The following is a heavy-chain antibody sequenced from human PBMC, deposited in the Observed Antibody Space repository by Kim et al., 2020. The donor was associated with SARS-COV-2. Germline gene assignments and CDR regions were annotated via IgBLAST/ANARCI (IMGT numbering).Heavy chain of an antibody. CDR2: LYYSGST. J-gene: IGHJ4*02. CDR1: GGSISNYY. Sequence: SETLSLTCTVSGGSISNYYWGWVRQPPGKGLEWIGYLYYSGSTNYNPSLKSRVTISVDTSKNQFSLKLSSVTAADTAVYYCAGFSDYRGFDYWGPGTLVTVSS. V-gene: IGHV4-59*08. D-gene: IGHD4-17*01. CDR3: AGFSDYRGFDY.